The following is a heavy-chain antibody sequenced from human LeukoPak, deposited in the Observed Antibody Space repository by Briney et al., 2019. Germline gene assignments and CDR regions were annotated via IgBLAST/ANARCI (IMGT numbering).Heavy chain of an antibody. Sequence: ASVKVSCKASGGTFSSYAISWVRQAPGQGLEWMGGIIPIFGTANYAQKFQGRVTITTDESTSTAYMELSSLRSEDTAVYYCARVLPAGIRLGAFDIWGQGTMVTVSS. V-gene: IGHV1-69*05. CDR1: GGTFSSYA. D-gene: IGHD2-2*02. J-gene: IGHJ3*02. CDR2: IIPIFGTA. CDR3: ARVLPAGIRLGAFDI.